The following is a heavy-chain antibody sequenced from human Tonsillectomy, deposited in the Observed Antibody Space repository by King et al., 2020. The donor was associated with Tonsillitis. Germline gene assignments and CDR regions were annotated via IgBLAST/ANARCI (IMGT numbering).Heavy chain of an antibody. CDR1: GFTFSNAW. Sequence: VQLVESGGGLVKPGGSLRLSCAASGFTFSNAWMNWVRQAPGKGLEWVGRIKSKTDGGTTDYAAPVTGRFTISRDDSKNTLYLQMNSLKTEETAVYYCTPDLRGHANQRSGLRPPSDYDYYYYMDVWGKGTTVTVSS. J-gene: IGHJ6*03. CDR2: IKSKTDGGTT. V-gene: IGHV3-15*01. D-gene: IGHD4/OR15-4a*01. CDR3: TPDLRGHANQRSGLRPPSDYDYYYYMDV.